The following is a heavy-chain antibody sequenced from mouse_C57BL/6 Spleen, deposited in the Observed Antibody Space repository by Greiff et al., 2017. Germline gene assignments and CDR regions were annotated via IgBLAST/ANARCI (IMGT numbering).Heavy chain of an antibody. D-gene: IGHD5-2*01. CDR2: IYPGSGST. CDR1: GYTFTSYW. V-gene: IGHV1-55*01. J-gene: IGHJ3*01. CDR3: ARGEYCGRRGGFAY. Sequence: VQLQQPGAELVKPGASVKMSCKASGYTFTSYWITWVKQRPGQGLEWIGDIYPGSGSTNYNEKFKSKATLTVDTSSSTAYMQLISLTSEDSAVYFCARGEYCGRRGGFAYWGQGTLVTVSA.